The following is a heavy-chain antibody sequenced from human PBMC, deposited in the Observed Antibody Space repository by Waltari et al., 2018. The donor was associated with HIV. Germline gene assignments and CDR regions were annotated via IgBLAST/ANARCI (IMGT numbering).Heavy chain of an antibody. CDR3: HRPWDSNHWGGDN. CDR2: LNPKSGAT. D-gene: IGHD3-22*01. V-gene: IGHV1-2*02. CDR1: GYPFIGYY. J-gene: IGHJ4*01. Sequence: QEQLVQSGTEVKKPGASVRVSCKASGYPFIGYYIHWVRQAPGQGLEWMGWLNPKSGATNYAQRFRGRVTFTRDTSVNTAYLDLTGLRIDDTATYFCHRPWDSNHWGGDNWGQGTLVIVSS.